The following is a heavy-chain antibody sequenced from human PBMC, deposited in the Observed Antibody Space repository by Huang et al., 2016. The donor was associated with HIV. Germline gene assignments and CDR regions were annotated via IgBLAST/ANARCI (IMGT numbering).Heavy chain of an antibody. V-gene: IGHV4-61*09. Sequence: QVRLRESGPGLVKPSQTLSLTCTVSGGSRSSGNYYWTWIRQPAGKGLEWIGHIHPSGITNSRPALKSRVSISGDTSKNQFSLRLRSVTAADTAVYYCARSYAGTIWDSGRDYFDYWGQGILVTVSS. CDR2: IHPSGIT. D-gene: IGHD1-26*01. CDR3: ARSYAGTIWDSGRDYFDY. J-gene: IGHJ4*02. CDR1: GGSRSSGNYY.